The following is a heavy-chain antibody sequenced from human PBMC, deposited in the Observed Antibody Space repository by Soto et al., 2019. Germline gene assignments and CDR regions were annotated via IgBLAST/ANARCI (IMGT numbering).Heavy chain of an antibody. J-gene: IGHJ6*02. D-gene: IGHD2-2*01. CDR2: IIPIFGTA. V-gene: IGHV1-69*13. CDR1: GYTFSSYA. CDR3: ARDQGGSPAAMFGMDV. Sequence: SVKVSCKASGYTFSSYAISWVRQAPGQGLEWMGGIIPIFGTANYAQKFQGRVTITADESTSTAYMELSSLRSEDTAVYYCARDQGGSPAAMFGMDVWGQGTTVTVSS.